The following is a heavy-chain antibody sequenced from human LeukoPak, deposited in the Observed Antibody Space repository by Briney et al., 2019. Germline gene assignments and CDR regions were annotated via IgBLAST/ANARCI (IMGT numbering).Heavy chain of an antibody. V-gene: IGHV3-23*01. CDR2: ISGSGGST. CDR1: GFTFSNNW. J-gene: IGHJ4*02. Sequence: GGSLRLSCAASGFTFSNNWMTWVRQAPGKGLEWVSAISGSGGSTYYADSVKGRFTISRGNSKNTLYLQMNSLRAEDTAVYYCAKDSVIWMIPTLQGQTNDYWGQGTLVTVSS. CDR3: AKDSVIWMIPTLQGQTNDY. D-gene: IGHD3-22*01.